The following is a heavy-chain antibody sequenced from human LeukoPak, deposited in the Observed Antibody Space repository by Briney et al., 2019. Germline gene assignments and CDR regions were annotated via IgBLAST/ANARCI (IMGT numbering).Heavy chain of an antibody. CDR3: ARGGGGYVGFDY. CDR2: IKQDGSEK. D-gene: IGHD5-12*01. CDR1: GSTFSNYW. V-gene: IGHV3-7*03. J-gene: IGHJ4*02. Sequence: GGSLRLSCAVSGSTFSNYWMSWVRQAPGKGLEWVANIKQDGSEKYYVDSVKGRFTISRDNAKNSLYLQMNSLRAEDTAVYHCARGGGGYVGFDYWGQGTLVTVSS.